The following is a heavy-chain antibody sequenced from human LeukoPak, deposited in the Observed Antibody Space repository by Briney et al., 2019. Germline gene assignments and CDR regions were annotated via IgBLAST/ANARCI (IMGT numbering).Heavy chain of an antibody. Sequence: GGSLRLSCAASGFTVRNNFMYWVRQAPGKGLEWVSVIRNGGDTVYADSVKGRFTISRDDSKNTLYLQMNSLRADDTAVYYCAREENGGVYDDGFDIWGHGTMVTVSS. J-gene: IGHJ3*02. CDR1: GFTVRNNF. D-gene: IGHD5/OR15-5a*01. V-gene: IGHV3-53*01. CDR3: AREENGGVYDDGFDI. CDR2: IRNGGDT.